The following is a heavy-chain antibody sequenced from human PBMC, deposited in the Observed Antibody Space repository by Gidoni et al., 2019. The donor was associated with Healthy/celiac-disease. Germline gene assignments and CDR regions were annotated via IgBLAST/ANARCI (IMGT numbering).Heavy chain of an antibody. V-gene: IGHV4-61*02. J-gene: IGHJ3*02. CDR2: IYSSGST. D-gene: IGHD3-9*01. CDR3: ARGYYDILSGYDDAFDI. Sequence: QVQLEESGPGLVKPSQTLSLTCTVSGCSINSGSYYWSWIRQPAGKGMEWIGRIYSSGSTNYNPSLKSRVTISVDTSRNQFSLKLNSVTAADTAVYYCARGYYDILSGYDDAFDIWGQGTMVTVSS. CDR1: GCSINSGSYY.